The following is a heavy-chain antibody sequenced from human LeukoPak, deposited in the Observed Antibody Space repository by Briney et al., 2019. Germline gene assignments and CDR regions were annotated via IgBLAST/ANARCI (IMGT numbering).Heavy chain of an antibody. CDR1: DDSINSFY. D-gene: IGHD3-10*01. V-gene: IGHV4-59*08. CDR3: ARHITNSGSAFDL. CDR2: IHSVGHT. J-gene: IGHJ2*01. Sequence: PSETLSLTCTVPDDSINSFYWGWIRQPPGKGLEWIGYIHSVGHTNYNPSLKSRVSMSIDTSKKQFSLQVTSVTATDTAIYYCARHITNSGSAFDLWGRGTLVTVSS.